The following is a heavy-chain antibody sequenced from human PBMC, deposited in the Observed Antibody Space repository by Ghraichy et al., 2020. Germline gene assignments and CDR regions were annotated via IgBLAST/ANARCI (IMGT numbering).Heavy chain of an antibody. V-gene: IGHV3-48*02. CDR3: ARGPSLGYCSSTSCYADY. J-gene: IGHJ4*02. CDR2: ISSSSSTI. D-gene: IGHD2-2*01. Sequence: LSLTCAASGFTFSSYSMNWVRQAPGKGLEWVSYISSSSSTINYADSVKGRFTISRDNAKNSLYLQMNSLRDEDTAVYYCARGPSLGYCSSTSCYADYWGQGTLVTVSS. CDR1: GFTFSSYS.